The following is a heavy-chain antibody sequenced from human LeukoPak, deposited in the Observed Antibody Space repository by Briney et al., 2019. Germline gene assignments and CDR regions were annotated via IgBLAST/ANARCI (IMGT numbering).Heavy chain of an antibody. Sequence: GGSLRLSCAASGFTFSTYAMHWVRQAPGKGLEWVAVISYDGSNRYYADSVKGRFTISRDNSKNTLYLQMNSLRAEDTAVYYCARDQNWSAGVDYWGQGTLVTVSS. V-gene: IGHV3-30*04. CDR3: ARDQNWSAGVDY. CDR1: GFTFSTYA. D-gene: IGHD6-13*01. J-gene: IGHJ4*02. CDR2: ISYDGSNR.